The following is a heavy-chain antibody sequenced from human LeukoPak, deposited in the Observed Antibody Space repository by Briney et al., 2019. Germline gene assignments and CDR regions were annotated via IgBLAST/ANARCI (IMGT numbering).Heavy chain of an antibody. V-gene: IGHV1-46*01. D-gene: IGHD3-22*01. J-gene: IGHJ4*02. CDR1: GYTFTSYY. CDR3: ARVGYYYDSSGYYLDY. CDR2: INPSGGST. Sequence: ASVKVSCKASGYTFTSYYMHWVRQAPGQGLEWMGMINPSGGSTSYAQKFQGRVTMTRDTSTSTVYMELSSLRSEDTAVYYCARVGYYYDSSGYYLDYWGQGTLVTVSS.